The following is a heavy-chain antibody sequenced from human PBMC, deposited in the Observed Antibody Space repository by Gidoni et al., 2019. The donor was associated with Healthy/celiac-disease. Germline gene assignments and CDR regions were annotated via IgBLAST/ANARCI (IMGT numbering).Heavy chain of an antibody. J-gene: IGHJ4*02. CDR3: AGSSHYYDSSGSPNSDIDY. D-gene: IGHD3-22*01. CDR2: IDPSDSYT. CDR1: GYSFTSYW. V-gene: IGHV5-10-1*03. Sequence: EVQLVQSGAEVKKPGESLSISCKGSGYSFTSYWISWVRQMPGKGLEWMGRIDPSDSYTNYSPSFQGHVTISADKSISTAYLQWSSLKASDTAMYYCAGSSHYYDSSGSPNSDIDYWGQGTLVTVSS.